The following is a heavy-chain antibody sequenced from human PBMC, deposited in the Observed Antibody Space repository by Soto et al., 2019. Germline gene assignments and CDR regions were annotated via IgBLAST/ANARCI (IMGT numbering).Heavy chain of an antibody. V-gene: IGHV4-31*03. D-gene: IGHD3-3*01. CDR2: IYYSGST. J-gene: IGHJ6*04. CDR1: GGSISSGGYY. Sequence: PSETLSLTCTVSGGSISSGGYYWSWIRQHPGKGLEWIGYIYYSGSTYYNPSLKSRVTISVDTSKNQFSLKLSSVTAADTAVYYCARVGAFWSGYFAGMDVWGKGTTLTVSS. CDR3: ARVGAFWSGYFAGMDV.